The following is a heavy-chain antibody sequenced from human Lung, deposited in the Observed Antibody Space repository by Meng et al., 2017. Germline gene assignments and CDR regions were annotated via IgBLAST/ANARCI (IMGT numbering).Heavy chain of an antibody. J-gene: IGHJ4*02. CDR3: ARGPTTMAHDFDY. CDR2: INHSGST. Sequence: QVKLRYRGEGLLKPSQTLSLTLVARGGSCSDYSWSWIRQPPGKGLEWIVEINHSGSTNYNPSLESRATISVDTSQNNLSLKLSSVTAADSAVYYCARGPTTMAHDFDYWGQGTLVTVSS. CDR1: GGSCSDYS. D-gene: IGHD4-11*01. V-gene: IGHV4-34*01.